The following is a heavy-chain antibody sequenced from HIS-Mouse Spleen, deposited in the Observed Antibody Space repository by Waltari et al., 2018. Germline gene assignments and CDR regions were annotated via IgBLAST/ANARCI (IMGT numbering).Heavy chain of an antibody. CDR2: IIPIFGTA. V-gene: IGHV1-69*01. D-gene: IGHD3-10*01. Sequence: QVQLVQSGAEVKKPGSSVKVSCKASGGTFSSYAISWVRRAPGQGLEWMGGIIPIFGTANYAQKFQGRVTITADESTSTAYMELSSLRSEDTAVYYCARGGRGVRTHYYYGMDVWGQGTTVTVSS. CDR1: GGTFSSYA. CDR3: ARGGRGVRTHYYYGMDV. J-gene: IGHJ6*02.